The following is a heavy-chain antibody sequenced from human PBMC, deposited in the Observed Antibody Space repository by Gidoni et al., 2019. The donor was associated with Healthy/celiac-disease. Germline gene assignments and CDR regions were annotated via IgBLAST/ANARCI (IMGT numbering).Heavy chain of an antibody. Sequence: QLQLQESGPGLVTPSETLSLTCTVSGGPISSSSYYWGWIRQPPGKGLEWIGSIYYSGSTYYNPSLKSRVTISVDTSKNQFSLKLSSVTAADTAVYYCARHRAMISTDYWGQGTLVTVSS. CDR2: IYYSGST. CDR3: ARHRAMISTDY. J-gene: IGHJ4*02. D-gene: IGHD5-12*01. CDR1: GGPISSSSYY. V-gene: IGHV4-39*01.